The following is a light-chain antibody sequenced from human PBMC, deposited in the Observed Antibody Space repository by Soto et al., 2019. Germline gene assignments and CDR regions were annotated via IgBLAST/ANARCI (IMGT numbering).Light chain of an antibody. J-gene: IGKJ1*01. CDR2: AAI. V-gene: IGKV1-39*01. Sequence: DIQMTQSPSSLSASVGDRVTITCRASHIIRNYLSWYQQKPGKAPKLLIYAAINLQNGVPSRFSGSVSGAYFTLTISSLQPDDFATYYCQQSYSTPWTFGPGTKVEIK. CDR1: HIIRNY. CDR3: QQSYSTPWT.